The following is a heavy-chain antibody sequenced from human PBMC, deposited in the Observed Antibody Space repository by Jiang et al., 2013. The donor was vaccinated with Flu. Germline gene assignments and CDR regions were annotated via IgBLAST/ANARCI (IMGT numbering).Heavy chain of an antibody. CDR3: AKXTSAAAAGYYYGMDV. J-gene: IGHJ6*02. CDR2: LSWNSGHR. V-gene: IGHV3-9*01. CDR1: GFTFDDYA. D-gene: IGHD6-13*01. Sequence: VQLVESGGGLVQPGRSLRLSCAASGFTFDDYAMHWVRQAPGKGLEWVSALSWNSGHRVYADSVKGRFTISRDNADNSLYLQMDSLRAEDTALYYCAKXTSAAAAGYYYGMDVVGPRATVTVS.